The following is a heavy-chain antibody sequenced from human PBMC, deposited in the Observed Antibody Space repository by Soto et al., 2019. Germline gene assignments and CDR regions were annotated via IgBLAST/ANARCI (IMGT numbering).Heavy chain of an antibody. CDR3: ARDLLGFGYTYGDV. V-gene: IGHV1-69*12. CDR1: GGTFSNYP. CDR2: IIPTDATV. J-gene: IGHJ6*01. D-gene: IGHD3-10*01. Sequence: QVQLVQSGAEVKKPGSSVKVSCKASGGTFSNYPLISWVRQAPGQGLEWMGGIIPTDATVNYAQKCQGRTTITADESTTTAYMDLGSLRSEDTAVYYCARDLLGFGYTYGDVWGQGTTVTVSS.